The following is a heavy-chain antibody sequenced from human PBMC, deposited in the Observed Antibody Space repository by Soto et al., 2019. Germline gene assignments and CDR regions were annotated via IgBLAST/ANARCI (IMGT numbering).Heavy chain of an antibody. J-gene: IGHJ5*02. CDR1: GGSISSSSYY. CDR3: ARDFFDSSDYTTNWFDP. D-gene: IGHD3-22*01. Sequence: SETLSLTCTVSGGSISSSSYYWGWIRQPPGKGLEWIGSIYYSGSTYYNPSLKSRVTISVDTSKNQFSLKLTSATAADAALYYCARDFFDSSDYTTNWFDPWGQGTLVTVSS. CDR2: IYYSGST. V-gene: IGHV4-39*01.